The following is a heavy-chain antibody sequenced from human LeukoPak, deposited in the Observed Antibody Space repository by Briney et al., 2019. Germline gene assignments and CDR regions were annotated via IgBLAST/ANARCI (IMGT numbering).Heavy chain of an antibody. Sequence: GGSLKLSWAASGFTFSSYWIHWVRQAPGKGLVGVSRINSDGANTIYADSVTGRFTISRDNAKNTVYLQMNSLRAEDTGVYYCARDRKTSFDYWGQGNLVTVSS. CDR1: GFTFSSYW. J-gene: IGHJ4*02. CDR3: ARDRKTSFDY. V-gene: IGHV3-74*01. CDR2: INSDGANT.